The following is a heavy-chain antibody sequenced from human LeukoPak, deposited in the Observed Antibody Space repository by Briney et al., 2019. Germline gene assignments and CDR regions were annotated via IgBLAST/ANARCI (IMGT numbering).Heavy chain of an antibody. CDR3: ATVKTVVAATGSWFDP. V-gene: IGHV1-24*01. CDR2: FDPEDGET. J-gene: IGHJ5*02. Sequence: ASVKVSCKVSGYTLTELSMHWVRQAPGKGLEWMGGFDPEDGETIYAQKFQGRVTMTEDTSTDTAYMELSSLRSEDTAVYYCATVKTVVAATGSWFDPWGQGTLVTVSS. D-gene: IGHD2-15*01. CDR1: GYTLTELS.